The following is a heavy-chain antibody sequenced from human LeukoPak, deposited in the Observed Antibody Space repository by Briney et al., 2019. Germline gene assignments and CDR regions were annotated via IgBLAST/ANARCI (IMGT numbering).Heavy chain of an antibody. CDR2: INTNTGNP. Sequence: ASVKVSCKASGYTFTGYYMHWVRQAPGQGLEWMGWINTNTGNPTYAQGFTGRFVFSLDTSVSTAYLQISSLKAEDTAVYYCARERHDYGDSRWFDPWGQGTLVTVPS. J-gene: IGHJ5*02. CDR1: GYTFTGYY. V-gene: IGHV7-4-1*02. D-gene: IGHD4-17*01. CDR3: ARERHDYGDSRWFDP.